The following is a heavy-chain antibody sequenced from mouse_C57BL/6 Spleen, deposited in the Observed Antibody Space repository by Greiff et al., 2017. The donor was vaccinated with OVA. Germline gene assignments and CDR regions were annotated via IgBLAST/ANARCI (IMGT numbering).Heavy chain of an antibody. J-gene: IGHJ2*01. CDR1: GYTFTSYW. D-gene: IGHD1-1*01. CDR3: AKGVYGSSEFDY. Sequence: QVQLQQPGAELVKPGASVKLSCKASGYTFTSYWMHWVKQRPGQGLEWIGMIHPNSGSTNYNEKFKGKATLTVDKSSSTAYLQLSSLTSEDSAVYYCAKGVYGSSEFDYWGQGTTLTVSS. V-gene: IGHV1-64*01. CDR2: IHPNSGST.